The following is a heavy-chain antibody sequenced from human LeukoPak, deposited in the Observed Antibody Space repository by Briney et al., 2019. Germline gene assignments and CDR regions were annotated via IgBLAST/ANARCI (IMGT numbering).Heavy chain of an antibody. D-gene: IGHD3-10*01. Sequence: GGSLRLSCAASGFTFSSYGMSWVRQAPGKGLEWVSAISGSGGSTYYADSVKGRFTISRDNAKNSLYLQMNSLRAEDTAVYYCARGHYYGSGSYPAPFDPWGQGTLVTVSS. CDR1: GFTFSSYG. CDR2: ISGSGGST. V-gene: IGHV3-23*01. CDR3: ARGHYYGSGSYPAPFDP. J-gene: IGHJ5*02.